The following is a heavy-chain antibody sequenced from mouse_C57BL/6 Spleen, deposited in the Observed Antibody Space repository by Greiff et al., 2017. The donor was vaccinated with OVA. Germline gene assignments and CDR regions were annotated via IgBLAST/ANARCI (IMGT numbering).Heavy chain of an antibody. D-gene: IGHD2-4*01. J-gene: IGHJ4*01. CDR3: AKNFDYDSYYAMDY. V-gene: IGHV2-5*01. Sequence: QVQLQQSGPGLVQPSQSLSITCTVSGFSLTSYGVHWVRQSPGKGLEWLGVIWRGGSTDYNAAFMSRLSITKDNSKCQVFFKMNSLQADDTAIYYCAKNFDYDSYYAMDYWGQGTSVTVSS. CDR1: GFSLTSYG. CDR2: IWRGGST.